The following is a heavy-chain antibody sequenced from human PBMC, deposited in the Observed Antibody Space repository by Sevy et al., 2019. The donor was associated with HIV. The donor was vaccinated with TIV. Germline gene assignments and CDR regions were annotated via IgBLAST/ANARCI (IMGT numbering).Heavy chain of an antibody. D-gene: IGHD2-2*01. J-gene: IGHJ5*02. CDR1: GFTFSSYG. Sequence: GGSLRLSCAASGFTFSSYGMHWVRQAPGKGLEWVAVIWNDGSNQYYADSVEGRFTVSRDNSTNTLYLQMNSLRAEDTAVYYCARAPGYCTSTNCYDWFDPWGQGTQVTVSS. CDR3: ARAPGYCTSTNCYDWFDP. V-gene: IGHV3-33*01. CDR2: IWNDGSNQ.